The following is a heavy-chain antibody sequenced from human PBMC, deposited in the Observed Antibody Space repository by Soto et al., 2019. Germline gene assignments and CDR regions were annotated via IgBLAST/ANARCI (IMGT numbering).Heavy chain of an antibody. V-gene: IGHV4-61*01. Sequence: SPETLSLTCTVSGGSFKSGSYSWSWIRQPPGKGLEWIGYVYHTGRTGYNPSLKSRVSISMDTSKNQFSLNLDSVTAADTAVYFCARDFAYFDSWGQGTLVTVSS. J-gene: IGHJ4*02. CDR3: ARDFAYFDS. CDR1: GGSFKSGSYS. D-gene: IGHD3-3*01. CDR2: VYHTGRT.